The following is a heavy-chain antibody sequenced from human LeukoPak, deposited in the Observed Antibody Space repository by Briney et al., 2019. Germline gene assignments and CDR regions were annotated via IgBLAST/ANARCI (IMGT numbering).Heavy chain of an antibody. J-gene: IGHJ4*02. V-gene: IGHV4-59*01. Sequence: SETLPLPCPAPGAPISSNNGSWFRKPPGKGREWIGRIYYIGSTKYNPSLKSRVTISIDTSKNQFSLKLSSVTAADTAVYYCATSTGYGSSGYFQFDYWGQGTLVTVSS. D-gene: IGHD3-22*01. CDR1: GAPISSNN. CDR3: ATSTGYGSSGYFQFDY. CDR2: IYYIGST.